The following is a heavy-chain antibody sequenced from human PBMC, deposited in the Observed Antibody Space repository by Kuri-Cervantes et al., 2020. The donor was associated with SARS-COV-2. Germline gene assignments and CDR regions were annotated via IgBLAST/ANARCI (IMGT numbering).Heavy chain of an antibody. J-gene: IGHJ6*03. Sequence: SETLSLTCTVSGGSISSYYWSWIRQPPGKGLERIGYIYYSGDSDRNPALKSRVTISVDTSKSQFSLSLSSVTAADTALYYCARVSINHYYDRSGYYLDVWGKGTTVTVSS. V-gene: IGHV4-59*12. CDR2: IYYSGDS. D-gene: IGHD3-22*01. CDR1: GGSISSYY. CDR3: ARVSINHYYDRSGYYLDV.